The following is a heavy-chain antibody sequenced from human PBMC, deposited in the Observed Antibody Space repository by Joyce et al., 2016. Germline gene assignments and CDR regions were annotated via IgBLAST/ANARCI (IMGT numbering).Heavy chain of an antibody. Sequence: QVQLQESGPGLVKPSETLSLTCTVSGDSIRRYYWSWIRQAPGKGLEWIGYIHDTGSNGGTSNYNPSLKSRVTIFGDTSKNQFSLKVSSVTPADTAVYYCARRFYYDSKSYMDVWGKGTAVIVSS. J-gene: IGHJ6*03. D-gene: IGHD3-22*01. CDR1: GDSIRRYY. V-gene: IGHV4-59*01. CDR3: ARRFYYDSKSYMDV. CDR2: IHDTGSNGGTS.